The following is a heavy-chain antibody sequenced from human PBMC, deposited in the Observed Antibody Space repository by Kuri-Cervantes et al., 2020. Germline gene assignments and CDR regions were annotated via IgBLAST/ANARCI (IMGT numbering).Heavy chain of an antibody. CDR3: AKAGFPT. V-gene: IGHV3-33*06. CDR1: GFTFSSYG. CDR2: IWYDGSNK. J-gene: IGHJ3*01. Sequence: GGSLTLSCAASGFTFSSYGMHWVRQAPGKGLEWVAVIWYDGSNKYYAASVKGRFTISRDNSKNTLYLQMNSLRAEDTAVYYCAKAGFPTWGQGTMVTVSS. D-gene: IGHD1-14*01.